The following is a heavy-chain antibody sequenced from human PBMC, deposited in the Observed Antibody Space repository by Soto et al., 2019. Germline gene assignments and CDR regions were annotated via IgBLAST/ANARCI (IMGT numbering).Heavy chain of an antibody. CDR1: GGSFSGYY. CDR3: ARKRPAANYYYYYGMDV. J-gene: IGHJ6*02. V-gene: IGHV4-34*01. D-gene: IGHD2-2*01. CDR2: INHSRST. Sequence: QVQLQQWGAGLLKPSETLSLTCAVYGGSFSGYYWSWIRQPPGKGLEWIGEINHSRSTNYNPSLKSRVTISVDTSKNQFSLKLSSVTAADTAVYYCARKRPAANYYYYYGMDVWGQGTTVTVSS.